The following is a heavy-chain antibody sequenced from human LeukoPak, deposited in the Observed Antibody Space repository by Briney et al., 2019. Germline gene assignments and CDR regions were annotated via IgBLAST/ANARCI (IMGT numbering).Heavy chain of an antibody. CDR1: GFTFSRLA. Sequence: AGGPLRLSCAASGFTFSRLAMTWVRQAPGKGLEWVSTISASGPYYADAVRGRFTISRDNAKNSLYLQMNSLRVEDTAVYFCARWGSELPDGAFDIWGQGTMVTVSS. CDR2: ISASGP. J-gene: IGHJ3*02. V-gene: IGHV3-23*01. CDR3: ARWGSELPDGAFDI. D-gene: IGHD6-25*01.